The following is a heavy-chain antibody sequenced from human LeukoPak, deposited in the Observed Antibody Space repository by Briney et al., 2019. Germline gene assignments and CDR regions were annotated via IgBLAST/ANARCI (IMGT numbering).Heavy chain of an antibody. CDR1: GFTFSTYE. CDR3: ARPRITVFGVVPWAFDV. J-gene: IGHJ3*01. D-gene: IGHD3-3*01. Sequence: PGGSLRLSSAASGFTFSTYEMNWVRQAPGKGLEWISYITNSGNTIYYADSVKGRFTISRDDAKNSLYLQMNSLRAEDTAVYYCARPRITVFGVVPWAFDVWGQGTMVTVSS. V-gene: IGHV3-48*03. CDR2: ITNSGNTI.